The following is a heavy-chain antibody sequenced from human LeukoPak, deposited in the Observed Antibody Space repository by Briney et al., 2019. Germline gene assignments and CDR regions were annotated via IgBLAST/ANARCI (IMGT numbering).Heavy chain of an antibody. CDR1: GGSISSSNW. Sequence: PSGTLSLTCAVSGGSISSSNWWSWVRQPPGKGLEWTGEIYHSGSTNYNPSLKSRVTISVDKSKNQFSLKLSSVTAADTAVYYCARDLPGDPHTGFDCWGQGTLVAVSS. CDR2: IYHSGST. V-gene: IGHV4-4*02. J-gene: IGHJ4*02. D-gene: IGHD3-10*01. CDR3: ARDLPGDPHTGFDC.